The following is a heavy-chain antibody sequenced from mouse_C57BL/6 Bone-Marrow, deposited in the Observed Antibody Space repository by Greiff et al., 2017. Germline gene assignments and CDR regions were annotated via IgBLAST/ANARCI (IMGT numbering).Heavy chain of an antibody. V-gene: IGHV1-53*01. Sequence: QVQLQQPGTELVKPGASVKLSCKASGYTFTSYWMHWVKQRPGQGLEWIGNINPSNGGTNYNEKFKSKASLTVDKSSSTAYMQLSSLTSEDSAVYYCARAHYYGSPSWFAYWGQGTLVTVSA. CDR2: INPSNGGT. CDR3: ARAHYYGSPSWFAY. D-gene: IGHD1-1*01. CDR1: GYTFTSYW. J-gene: IGHJ3*01.